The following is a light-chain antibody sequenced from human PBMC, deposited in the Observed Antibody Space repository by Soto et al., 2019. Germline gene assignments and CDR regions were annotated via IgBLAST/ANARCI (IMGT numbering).Light chain of an antibody. CDR1: QSISRG. Sequence: ITQSPSTLSSSVGERVTITCRASQSISRGLAWYQQKPGKAPNLLIYDASTLESGVPSRFSGSGSGTEFTLTISCLNPDDFATYYCQHYSSVWAFGQGTKVDIK. J-gene: IGKJ1*01. CDR2: DAS. CDR3: QHYSSVWA. V-gene: IGKV1-5*01.